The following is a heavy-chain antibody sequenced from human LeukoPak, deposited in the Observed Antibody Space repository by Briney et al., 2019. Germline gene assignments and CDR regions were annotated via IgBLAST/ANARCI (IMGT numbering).Heavy chain of an antibody. CDR1: GGTLRNYV. Sequence: ASVKVSCKASGGTLRNYVISWVRQAPGQGLERMGGIIPIFGTTNYAQKFQGRVTISTDESTSTAYMDLSSLRSEDTAIYYCARGLRDTYCSGGSCYSGYWGQGTLVTVSS. V-gene: IGHV1-69*05. CDR3: ARGLRDTYCSGGSCYSGY. CDR2: IIPIFGTT. D-gene: IGHD2-15*01. J-gene: IGHJ4*02.